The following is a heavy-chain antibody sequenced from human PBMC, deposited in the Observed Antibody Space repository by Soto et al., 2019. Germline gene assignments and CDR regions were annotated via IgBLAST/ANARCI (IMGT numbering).Heavy chain of an antibody. Sequence: PGGSLRLSGEACGFSFSSFSMNWVRQAPGRGLEWVSYISDDGASIYYADSLKGRFTISRDNAKNSLSLQMNNLRAEDTAVYYCARENAVQAWLHHFDHFGLGTLVTFCS. J-gene: IGHJ4*02. V-gene: IGHV3-48*03. D-gene: IGHD5-18*01. CDR2: ISDDGASI. CDR3: ARENAVQAWLHHFDH. CDR1: GFSFSSFS.